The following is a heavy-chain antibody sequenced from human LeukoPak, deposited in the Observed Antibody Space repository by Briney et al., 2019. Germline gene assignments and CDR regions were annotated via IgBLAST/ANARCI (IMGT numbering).Heavy chain of an antibody. CDR3: ARHFSGAAAPLPFDY. D-gene: IGHD6-13*01. CDR2: IYYSGST. CDR1: GGSISSSSYH. V-gene: IGHV4-39*01. J-gene: IGHJ4*02. Sequence: SETLSLTCTVSGGSISSSSYHWGWIRQPPGKGLEWIGSIYYSGSTYYNPSLKSRVTISVDTSKNQFSLKLSSVTAADTAVYYCARHFSGAAAPLPFDYWGQGTLVTVSS.